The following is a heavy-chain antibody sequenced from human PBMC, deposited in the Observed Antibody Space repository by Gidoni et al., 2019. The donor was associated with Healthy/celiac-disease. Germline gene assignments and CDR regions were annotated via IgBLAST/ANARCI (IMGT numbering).Heavy chain of an antibody. CDR3: ARGGPSGIMG. D-gene: IGHD6-19*01. CDR2: INHSGST. Sequence: QVQLQQWGAGLLKPSETLSLTCAVYGGSFSGYYWSWIRQPPGKGLEWIGEINHSGSTNYNPSLKSRVTISVDTSKNQFSLKLSSVTAADTAVYYCARGGPSGIMGWGQGTLVTVSS. CDR1: GGSFSGYY. V-gene: IGHV4-34*01. J-gene: IGHJ4*02.